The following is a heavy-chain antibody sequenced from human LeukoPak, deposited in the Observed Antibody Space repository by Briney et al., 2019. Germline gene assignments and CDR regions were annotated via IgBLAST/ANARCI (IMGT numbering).Heavy chain of an antibody. CDR3: ARHGLYDSSDYWELQH. CDR2: ISCSSSYT. D-gene: IGHD3-22*01. Sequence: GRSLRLSCAASGFTFSDYDMSWIRQAPGKGLEWVTYISCSSSYTNYADSVKGRFTISRDNSKNSLYLQMNSLRHDDTAVYYCARHGLYDSSDYWELQHWGQGTLVTVSS. J-gene: IGHJ1*01. V-gene: IGHV3-11*06. CDR1: GFTFSDYD.